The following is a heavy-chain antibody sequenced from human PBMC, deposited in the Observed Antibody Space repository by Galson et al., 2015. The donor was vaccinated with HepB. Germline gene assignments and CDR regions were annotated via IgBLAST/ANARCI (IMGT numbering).Heavy chain of an antibody. D-gene: IGHD2-2*01. CDR1: GFTFSDYY. V-gene: IGHV3-11*06. J-gene: IGHJ3*02. CDR2: ISSSSSYT. Sequence: SLRLSCAASGFTFSDYYMSWIRQAPGKGLEWVSYISSSSSYTNYADSVKGRFTISRDNAKNSLYLQMNSLRAEDTAVYYCARDRNRYRDIVVVRDAFDIWGQGTMVTVSS. CDR3: ARDRNRYRDIVVVRDAFDI.